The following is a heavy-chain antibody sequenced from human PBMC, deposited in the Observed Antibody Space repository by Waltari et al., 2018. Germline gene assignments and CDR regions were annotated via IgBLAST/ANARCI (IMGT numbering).Heavy chain of an antibody. CDR3: ARDRGGGHSGDNWFDP. D-gene: IGHD6-19*01. CDR2: IYYSGST. J-gene: IGHJ5*02. V-gene: IGHV4-59*01. Sequence: QVQLQESGPGLVKPSETLSPTCTVSGGSISSYYWSWIRQPPGKGLEWIGYIYYSGSTNYNPSLKSRVTISVDTSKNQFSLKLSSVTAADTAVYYCARDRGGGHSGDNWFDPWGQGTLVTVSS. CDR1: GGSISSYY.